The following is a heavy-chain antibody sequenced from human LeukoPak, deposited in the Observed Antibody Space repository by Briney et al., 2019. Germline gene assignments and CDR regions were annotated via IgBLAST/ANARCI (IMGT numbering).Heavy chain of an antibody. D-gene: IGHD2-2*01. V-gene: IGHV1-69*01. CDR1: GGTFSSYA. CDR3: ARLLEWVPADLSYYYGMDV. CDR2: IIPIFGTA. Sequence: SVTVSFTASGGTFSSYAISWVRQAPGQGLEWMGGIIPIFGTANYAQKFQGRVTITADESTSTAYMELSSLRSEDTAVYYCARLLEWVPADLSYYYGMDVWGKGTTVTVSS. J-gene: IGHJ6*04.